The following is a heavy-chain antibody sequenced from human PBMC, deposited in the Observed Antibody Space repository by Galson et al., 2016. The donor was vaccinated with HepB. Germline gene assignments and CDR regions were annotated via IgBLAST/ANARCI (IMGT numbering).Heavy chain of an antibody. Sequence: SVKVSCKASGYTFTNFAMHWVRQAPGQRLEWVGWINGGNGYTKYSQKFQDRVTITRDTSASIVYMDLSSLRFEDTAVYYCARDLRDYGGLHYYYYGMDVWGQGTTVTVSS. CDR3: ARDLRDYGGLHYYYYGMDV. D-gene: IGHD4-23*01. CDR1: GYTFTNFA. V-gene: IGHV1-3*01. CDR2: INGGNGYT. J-gene: IGHJ6*02.